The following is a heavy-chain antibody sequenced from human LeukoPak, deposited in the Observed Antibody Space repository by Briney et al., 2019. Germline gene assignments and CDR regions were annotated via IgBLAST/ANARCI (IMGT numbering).Heavy chain of an antibody. CDR2: IYHSGST. Sequence: PSETLSLTCTVSGGSISSGGYYWSWIRQPPGKGLEWIGYIYHSGSTYYNPSLKSRVTISVDRSKNQFSLKLRSVPAADTAVYYCARGHCNSTNCYTEWFAPWGQGTLVTVSS. J-gene: IGHJ5*02. V-gene: IGHV4-30-2*01. CDR1: GGSISSGGYY. CDR3: ARGHCNSTNCYTEWFAP. D-gene: IGHD2-2*02.